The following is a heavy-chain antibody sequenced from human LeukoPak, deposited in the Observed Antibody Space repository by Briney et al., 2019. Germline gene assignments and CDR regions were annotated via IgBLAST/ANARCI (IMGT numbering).Heavy chain of an antibody. CDR1: GGSISSHY. Sequence: SETLSLTCTVSGGSISSHYWSWIRQPPGKGLEWIGYIYYSGSTNYNPSLKSRVTISVDTSKNQFSLKLSSVTAADTAVYYCARDRYYDFWSGPRGFDLWGQGTLVTVSS. CDR3: ARDRYYDFWSGPRGFDL. J-gene: IGHJ5*02. V-gene: IGHV4-59*11. CDR2: IYYSGST. D-gene: IGHD3-3*01.